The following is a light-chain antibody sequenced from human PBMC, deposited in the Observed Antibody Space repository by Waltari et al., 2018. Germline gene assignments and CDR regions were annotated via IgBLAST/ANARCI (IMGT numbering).Light chain of an antibody. CDR3: ISYTSSLTWV. CDR1: SSYVGGDNY. Sequence: QSALTQPASVSGSPGQSITISCTGTSSYVGGDNYVSWYQQHPGKAPKLMIYEVSNRPSGVSNRFSGSKSGNTASLTISGLQAEDEADYYCISYTSSLTWVFGGGTRLTVL. J-gene: IGLJ3*02. CDR2: EVS. V-gene: IGLV2-14*01.